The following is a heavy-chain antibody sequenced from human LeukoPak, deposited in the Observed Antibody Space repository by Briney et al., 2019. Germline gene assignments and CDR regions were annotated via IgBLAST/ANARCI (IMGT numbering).Heavy chain of an antibody. V-gene: IGHV1-2*02. CDR2: INPNSGGT. Sequence: ASVKVSCKASRYTFIDYYIHWVRQAPGQGLEWMGWINPNSGGTNYAQKFQGRVTMTRDTSISTAYMELSRLRSDDTAVYYCASTLPPLIVGATAFDYWGQGTLVTVSS. CDR3: ASTLPPLIVGATAFDY. CDR1: RYTFIDYY. D-gene: IGHD1-26*01. J-gene: IGHJ4*02.